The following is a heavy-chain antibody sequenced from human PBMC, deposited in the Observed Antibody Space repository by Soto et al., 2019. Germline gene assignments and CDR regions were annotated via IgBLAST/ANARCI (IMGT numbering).Heavy chain of an antibody. CDR3: VKARYGGNTLTFFDY. J-gene: IGHJ4*02. V-gene: IGHV3-30*18. CDR1: GFIFSNYN. D-gene: IGHD4-17*01. Sequence: ESGGGVVQPGKSLRLSCAASGFIFSNYNMHWVRQAPGKGLEWVALILFDGSNEAYADSVKGRFTISRDNPKNTLSLQMNSLRPDDAAVYYCVKARYGGNTLTFFDYWGQGALVTVSS. CDR2: ILFDGSNE.